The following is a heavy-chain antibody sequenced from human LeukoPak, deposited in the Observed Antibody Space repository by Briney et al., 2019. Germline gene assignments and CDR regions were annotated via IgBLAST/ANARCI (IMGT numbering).Heavy chain of an antibody. J-gene: IGHJ3*02. D-gene: IGHD5-24*01. CDR3: AVPFASRDGYNAAAFDI. CDR1: GYTFTSYY. Sequence: GASVKVSCKASGYTFTSYYMHWVRQAPGQGLEWMGIINPSGGSTSYAQKFQGRVTMTRDMSTSTVYMELSSLRSEDTAVYYCAVPFASRDGYNAAAFDIWGQGTMVTVSS. V-gene: IGHV1-46*01. CDR2: INPSGGST.